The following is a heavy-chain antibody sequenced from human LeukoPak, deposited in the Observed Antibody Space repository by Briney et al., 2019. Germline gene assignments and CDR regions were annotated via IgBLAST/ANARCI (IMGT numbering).Heavy chain of an antibody. J-gene: IGHJ6*02. V-gene: IGHV6-1*01. CDR3: ARAFIVAKPYGGHYYCYYGMDV. Sequence: SQTLSLTCAISGDSVSSNSAAWNWIRQSPSRGLEWLGRTYYRSKWYNDYAVSVKSRITINPDTSKNQFSLQLNFVTPEDTAVYYCARAFIVAKPYGGHYYCYYGMDVWGQGTTVTVSS. CDR2: TYYRSKWYN. CDR1: GDSVSSNSAA. D-gene: IGHD5-12*01.